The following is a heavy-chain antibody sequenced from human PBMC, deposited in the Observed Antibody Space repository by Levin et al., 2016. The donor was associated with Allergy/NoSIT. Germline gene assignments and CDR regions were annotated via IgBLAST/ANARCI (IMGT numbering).Heavy chain of an antibody. D-gene: IGHD1-26*01. CDR1: GFTFSSYA. CDR3: ARGSGSYYVLGMDV. J-gene: IGHJ6*02. V-gene: IGHV3-30*04. Sequence: GGSLRLSCAASGFTFSSYAMHWVRQAPGKGLEWVAVISYDGSNKYYADSVKGRFTISRDNSKNTLYLQMNSLRAEDTAVYYCARGSGSYYVLGMDVWGQGTTVTVSS. CDR2: ISYDGSNK.